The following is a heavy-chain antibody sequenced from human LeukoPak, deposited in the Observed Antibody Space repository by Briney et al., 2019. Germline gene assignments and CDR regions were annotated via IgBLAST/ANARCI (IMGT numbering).Heavy chain of an antibody. Sequence: GGPLRLSCAASGFTFSSYAMSWVRQAPGKGLEWVSAISGSGGSTYYADSVKGRFTISRDNSKNTLYLQMNSLRAEDTAVYYCANGGSRYYYYGMDVWGQGTTVTVSS. J-gene: IGHJ6*02. CDR3: ANGGSRYYYYGMDV. CDR2: ISGSGGST. CDR1: GFTFSSYA. V-gene: IGHV3-23*01. D-gene: IGHD3-10*01.